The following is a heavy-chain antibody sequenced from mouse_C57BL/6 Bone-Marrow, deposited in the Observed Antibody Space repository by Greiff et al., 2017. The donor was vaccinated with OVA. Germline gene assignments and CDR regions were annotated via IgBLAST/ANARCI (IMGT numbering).Heavy chain of an antibody. V-gene: IGHV5-6*01. Sequence: VQLKESGGDLVKPGGSLKLSCAASGFTFSSYGMSWVRQTPDKRLEWVATICSGGSYTYYPDSVKGRFTISRDNAKNTLYLQMSSLKSEDTAMYYCARHYYGSSYRYFDMWGTGTAVTGSS. D-gene: IGHD1-1*01. J-gene: IGHJ1*03. CDR1: GFTFSSYG. CDR3: ARHYYGSSYRYFDM. CDR2: ICSGGSYT.